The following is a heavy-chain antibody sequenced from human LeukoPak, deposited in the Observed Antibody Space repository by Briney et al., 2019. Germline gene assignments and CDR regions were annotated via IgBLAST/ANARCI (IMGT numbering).Heavy chain of an antibody. Sequence: PGGSLRLSCAASGFTFHDYYMSWIRQAPGKGLEWVSYISSSATTTYYADSVKGRFTISRDNTKKSLYQQLTSLRAEDTAVYYCARANNWNYPYYFDYWGHGTLVTVSS. D-gene: IGHD1-7*01. V-gene: IGHV3-11*01. CDR1: GFTFHDYY. CDR3: ARANNWNYPYYFDY. J-gene: IGHJ4*01. CDR2: ISSSATTT.